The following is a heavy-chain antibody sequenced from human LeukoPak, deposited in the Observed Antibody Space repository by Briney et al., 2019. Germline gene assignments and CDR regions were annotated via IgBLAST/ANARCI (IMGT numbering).Heavy chain of an antibody. CDR3: TREGRPFFPFAY. Sequence: SEGLSLTCGVSGGSIDITNYWSWVCQAPGKGLEWIGEISHSGTTNYNPSLRSRVAMSLDRANNQFSLSLTSVTAADTAVYYCTREGRPFFPFAYWGQGVLLTVSS. D-gene: IGHD2-15*01. CDR2: ISHSGTT. J-gene: IGHJ4*02. V-gene: IGHV4-4*02. CDR1: GGSIDITNY.